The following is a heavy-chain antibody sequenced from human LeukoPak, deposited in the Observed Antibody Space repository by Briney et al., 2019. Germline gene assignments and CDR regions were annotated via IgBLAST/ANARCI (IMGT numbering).Heavy chain of an antibody. D-gene: IGHD4-17*01. V-gene: IGHV3-74*01. CDR2: ISSDGSST. CDR1: GSTFSTYW. Sequence: GGSLRLSCVASGSTFSTYWMHWVRQAPGKGLVWVSRISSDGSSTTYADSVKGRFTISRDNARTTLYLQMNSLRAEDTAVYYCARDYSIPPTYLDDTVTDAFDIWGQGTVVTVSS. J-gene: IGHJ3*02. CDR3: ARDYSIPPTYLDDTVTDAFDI.